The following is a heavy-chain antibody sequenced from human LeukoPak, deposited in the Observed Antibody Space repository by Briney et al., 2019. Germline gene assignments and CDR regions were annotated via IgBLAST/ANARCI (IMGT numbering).Heavy chain of an antibody. D-gene: IGHD6-19*01. Sequence: GGSLRLSCAASGFTFDDYAMHWVRQAPGKGLEWVSLISWDGGSTYYADSVKGRFTISRDNSKNSLYLQMNSLRAEDTAVYYCAKDKVRKQWLVRGAPGYYFDYWGQGTLVTVSS. V-gene: IGHV3-43D*03. CDR2: ISWDGGST. CDR1: GFTFDDYA. J-gene: IGHJ4*02. CDR3: AKDKVRKQWLVRGAPGYYFDY.